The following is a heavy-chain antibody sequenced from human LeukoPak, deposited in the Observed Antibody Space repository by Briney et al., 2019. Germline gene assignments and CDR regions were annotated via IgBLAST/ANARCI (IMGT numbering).Heavy chain of an antibody. J-gene: IGHJ5*02. CDR2: IYYSGNT. D-gene: IGHD3-3*01. CDR3: ARGVNDFWNAPGWFDP. CDR1: GDSITSSDYY. V-gene: IGHV4-39*07. Sequence: SETLSLTCTVSGDSITSSDYYWGWLRQPPGKGLEWIGSIYYSGNTYFNSSLNSRVTISLDTSKHQFSLKLSSVTAADTAVYYCARGVNDFWNAPGWFDPWGQGTRVTVSS.